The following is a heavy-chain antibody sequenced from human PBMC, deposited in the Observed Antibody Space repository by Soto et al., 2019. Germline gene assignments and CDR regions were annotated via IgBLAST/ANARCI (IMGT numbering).Heavy chain of an antibody. Sequence: SETLSLTCTVSGGSISSYYWSWIRQPPGKGLECLGYISYSGSTNYNPSLKSRVTISVDTSKNQFSLKLSSVTAADTAVYYCARGTRGSSCSSHYHGVDVWGQGTTVTVSS. CDR3: ARGTRGSSCSSHYHGVDV. J-gene: IGHJ6*02. V-gene: IGHV4-59*01. D-gene: IGHD6-13*01. CDR1: GGSISSYY. CDR2: ISYSGST.